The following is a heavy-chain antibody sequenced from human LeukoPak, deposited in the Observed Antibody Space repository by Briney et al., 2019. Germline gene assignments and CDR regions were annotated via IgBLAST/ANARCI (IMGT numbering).Heavy chain of an antibody. CDR3: AKDASAGGSYYFDF. Sequence: PGGSLRLPCAASGFTFSSYAMNWVRQAPGKGLEWVSTISGSGRDTDYTDSVKGRFTISRDNSKNTLYLQMNSLRAEDTAVYYCAKDASAGGSYYFDFWGQGTLVTVSS. CDR1: GFTFSSYA. CDR2: ISGSGRDT. V-gene: IGHV3-23*01. J-gene: IGHJ4*02. D-gene: IGHD6-13*01.